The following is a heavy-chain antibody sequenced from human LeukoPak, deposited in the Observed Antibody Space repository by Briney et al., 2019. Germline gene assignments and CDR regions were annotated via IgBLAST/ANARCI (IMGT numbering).Heavy chain of an antibody. J-gene: IGHJ5*02. CDR2: ISDSGGST. CDR1: GFTFSTYA. D-gene: IGHD6-19*01. CDR3: AKPGYRSGWFFGWFDP. V-gene: IGHV3-23*01. Sequence: GGSLRLSCAASGFTFSTYAMSWVRQAAGKGLEWVSGISDSGGSTYCADFVKGRFAISRDSSKNTLYLQMSSLRAEDTAVYYCAKPGYRSGWFFGWFDPWGQGTLVTVSS.